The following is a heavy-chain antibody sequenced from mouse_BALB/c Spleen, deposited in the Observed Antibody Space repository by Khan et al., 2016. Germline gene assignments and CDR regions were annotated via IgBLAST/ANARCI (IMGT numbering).Heavy chain of an antibody. V-gene: IGHV1-7*01. J-gene: IGHJ2*01. CDR2: INPTTYYT. CDR1: GYTFTTYW. CDR3: ARDLDY. Sequence: QVQLQQSGPELAKPGASVKMSCRASGYTFTTYWMHWVKQRPGQGLEWIGYINPTTYYTEYNQKFKDKASLTADKSSSTAYMQLSSLTSEDSAVYYCARDLDYWGPGTTLTVS.